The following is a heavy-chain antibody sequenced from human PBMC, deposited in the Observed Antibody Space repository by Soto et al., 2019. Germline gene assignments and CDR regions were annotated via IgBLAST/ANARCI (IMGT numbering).Heavy chain of an antibody. CDR2: ISYDGSNK. D-gene: IGHD3-3*01. CDR3: ARDTDDFWSGYPYRSGFDY. J-gene: IGHJ4*02. Sequence: LRLSCAASGFTFISYAMHWVRQSPGKWLEWVAVISYDGSNKYYADSVKGRFTISRDNSKNTLYLQMNSLRAEDTAVYYCARDTDDFWSGYPYRSGFDYWGQGTLVTVS. CDR1: GFTFISYA. V-gene: IGHV3-30-3*01.